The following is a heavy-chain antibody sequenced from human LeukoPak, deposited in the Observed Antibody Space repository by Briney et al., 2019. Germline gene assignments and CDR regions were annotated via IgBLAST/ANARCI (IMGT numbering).Heavy chain of an antibody. CDR3: TRRSDD. D-gene: IGHD3-10*01. CDR1: GFSFNSDW. J-gene: IGHJ4*02. CDR2: IKHDESEK. V-gene: IGHV3-7*01. Sequence: GGSLRLSCAASGFSFNSDWMDWVRQAPGRGLEWVANIKHDESEKNYLDSVKGRFTISRDNAQNSLYLQMNGLRVEDTAVYYCTRRSDDWGQGTLVTVSS.